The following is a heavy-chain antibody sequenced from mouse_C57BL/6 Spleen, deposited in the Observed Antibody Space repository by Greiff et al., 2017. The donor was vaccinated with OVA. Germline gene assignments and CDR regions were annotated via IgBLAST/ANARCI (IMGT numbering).Heavy chain of an antibody. Sequence: EVQLQQSGPELVKPGASVKIPCKASGYTFTDYNMDWVKQSHGKSLEWIGDINPNNGGTIYNQKFKGKATLTVDKSSSTAYMELRSLTSEDTAVYYCARRVITTALFDYWGQGTTLTVSS. J-gene: IGHJ2*01. CDR3: ARRVITTALFDY. CDR2: INPNNGGT. V-gene: IGHV1-18*01. D-gene: IGHD2-4*01. CDR1: GYTFTDYN.